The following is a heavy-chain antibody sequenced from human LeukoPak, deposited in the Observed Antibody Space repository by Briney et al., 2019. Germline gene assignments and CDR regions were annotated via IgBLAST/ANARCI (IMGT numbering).Heavy chain of an antibody. V-gene: IGHV4-31*03. D-gene: IGHD3-3*01. CDR3: ARAVLRFLEWSNDAFDI. CDR1: GGSISSGGYY. Sequence: SETLSLTCTVSGGSISSGGYYWSWIRQHPGKGLEWIGYIYYSGSTYYNPSLKSRVTISVDTSKNQFSLKLSSVTAADTAVYYCARAVLRFLEWSNDAFDIWSQGTMVTVSS. J-gene: IGHJ3*02. CDR2: IYYSGST.